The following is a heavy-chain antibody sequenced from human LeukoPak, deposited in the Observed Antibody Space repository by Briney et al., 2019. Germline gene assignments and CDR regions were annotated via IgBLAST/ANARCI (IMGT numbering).Heavy chain of an antibody. Sequence: ASVKVSCKASGYTFTGYYMHWVRQAPGQGLEWMGWINPNSGGTNYAQKFQGRVTMTRDTSTSTAYMELSRLRSDDTAVYYCAGGSSSWYEPYYFDYWGQGTLVTVSS. CDR2: INPNSGGT. CDR1: GYTFTGYY. D-gene: IGHD6-13*01. J-gene: IGHJ4*02. V-gene: IGHV1-2*02. CDR3: AGGSSSWYEPYYFDY.